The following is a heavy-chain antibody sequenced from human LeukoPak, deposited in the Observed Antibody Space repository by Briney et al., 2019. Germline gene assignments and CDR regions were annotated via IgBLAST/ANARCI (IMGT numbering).Heavy chain of an antibody. V-gene: IGHV3-23*01. CDR3: AKVPGIAVSGPGLGYFDL. Sequence: GGSLRLSCAASGFTFSSYAMSWVRQAPGKGLEWVSVISGSGGSTYYADSVKGQFTISRDNSKNTLYLQMNSLRAEDTAIYYCAKVPGIAVSGPGLGYFDLWGRGTLVTVSS. CDR2: ISGSGGST. D-gene: IGHD6-19*01. CDR1: GFTFSSYA. J-gene: IGHJ2*01.